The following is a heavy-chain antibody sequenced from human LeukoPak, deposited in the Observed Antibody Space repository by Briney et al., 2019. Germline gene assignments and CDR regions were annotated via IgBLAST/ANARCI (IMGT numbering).Heavy chain of an antibody. CDR1: GGSINSHY. V-gene: IGHV4-59*08. J-gene: IGHJ4*02. Sequence: SETLSLTCAVSGGSINSHYWGWIRQPPGKGLQWIGDIYYTGKNNYNPSRKSRVTISLDTSKDHLSLNLTSVVAADTAIYYCVRRDTGWNYFDYWGQGILVTVSS. CDR2: IYYTGKN. D-gene: IGHD6-19*01. CDR3: VRRDTGWNYFDY.